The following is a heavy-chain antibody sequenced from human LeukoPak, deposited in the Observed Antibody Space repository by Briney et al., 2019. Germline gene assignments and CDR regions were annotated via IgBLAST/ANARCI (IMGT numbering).Heavy chain of an antibody. J-gene: IGHJ4*02. Sequence: SETLSLTCSVYGGSFSDYDWSWIRQPPGKGLEWIGEINQSGSTNYNPSLKSRVTMSVDTSKNQFSLKLSSVTAADTAVYYCARDRGTWNDDGFDYWGQGTLVTVSS. D-gene: IGHD1-1*01. CDR2: INQSGST. V-gene: IGHV4-34*01. CDR3: ARDRGTWNDDGFDY. CDR1: GGSFSDYD.